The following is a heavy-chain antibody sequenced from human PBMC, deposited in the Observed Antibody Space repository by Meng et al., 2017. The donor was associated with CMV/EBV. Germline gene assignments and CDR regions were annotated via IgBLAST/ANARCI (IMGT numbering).Heavy chain of an antibody. CDR3: AREGSFDGEFSHYYYGMDV. V-gene: IGHV4-59*01. D-gene: IGHD3-10*01. CDR2: IYYSGST. J-gene: IGHJ6*02. Sequence: SETLSLTCTVSGGSISSYYWNWIRQPPGKGLEWVGYIYYSGSTNYNPALKSRVTISVDTSKNQFSQKLSSVTAADTAVYYCAREGSFDGEFSHYYYGMDVWGQGTTVTVSS. CDR1: GGSISSYY.